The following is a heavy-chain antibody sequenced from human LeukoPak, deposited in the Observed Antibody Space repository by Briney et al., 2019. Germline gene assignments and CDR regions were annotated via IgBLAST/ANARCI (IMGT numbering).Heavy chain of an antibody. D-gene: IGHD3-10*01. CDR1: GGSINSYY. CDR2: IHYTGST. Sequence: KPSETLSLTCTVSGGSINSYYWSWIRQSPGKGLECIGYIHYTGSTNYNPSLKSRVTISVDTSKSQFSLKLSSVTAADTAIYYCVRGGYYGSGNDFRFDPWGQGTLVTVSS. CDR3: VRGGYYGSGNDFRFDP. J-gene: IGHJ5*02. V-gene: IGHV4-59*01.